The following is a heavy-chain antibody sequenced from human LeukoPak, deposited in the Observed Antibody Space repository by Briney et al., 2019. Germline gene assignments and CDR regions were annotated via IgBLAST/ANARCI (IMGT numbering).Heavy chain of an antibody. J-gene: IGHJ4*02. CDR1: GFTFSSYG. V-gene: IGHV3-23*01. D-gene: IGHD2-21*01. CDR3: AKGGEEY. CDR2: MSGGGGST. Sequence: GGSLRLSCAASGFTFSSYGMHWVRQAPGKGLEWVAVMSGGGGSTYYADSVKGRFTISRDNSKNTLYLQMNSLRAEDTAVYYCAKGGEEYWGQGTLVTVSS.